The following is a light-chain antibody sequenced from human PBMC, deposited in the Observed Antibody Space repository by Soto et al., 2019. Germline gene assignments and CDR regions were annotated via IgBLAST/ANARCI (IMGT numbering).Light chain of an antibody. V-gene: IGKV1-5*01. CDR1: QSISTW. CDR3: QQRHMWPIT. CDR2: DVS. Sequence: DIQMTQSPSTLSASVGDRVTFTCRASQSISTWLAWYQQKPGKAPKLLISDVSSLKSGVPSRFSGSGSGTDFTLTISSLEPEDSAVYYCQQRHMWPITFGQGTRLEIK. J-gene: IGKJ5*01.